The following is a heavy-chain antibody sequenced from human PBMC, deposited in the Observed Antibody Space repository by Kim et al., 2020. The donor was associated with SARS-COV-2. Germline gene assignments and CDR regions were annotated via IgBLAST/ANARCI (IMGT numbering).Heavy chain of an antibody. Sequence: VKGRFTISRDNAKNSLYLQMNSLRAEDTALYHCARGYYDSSGYFLNYFDYWGQGTLVTVSS. V-gene: IGHV3-20*01. J-gene: IGHJ4*02. CDR3: ARGYYDSSGYFLNYFDY. D-gene: IGHD3-22*01.